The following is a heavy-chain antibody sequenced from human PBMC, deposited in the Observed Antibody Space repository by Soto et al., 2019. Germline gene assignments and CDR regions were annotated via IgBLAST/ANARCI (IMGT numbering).Heavy chain of an antibody. CDR1: GYTFTSYG. J-gene: IGHJ6*02. D-gene: IGHD3-10*01. Sequence: ASVKVSCKASGYTFTSYGISWVRQAPGQGLEWMGWISAYNGNTNYAQKLQGRVTMTTDTSTSTAYMELRSLRSDDTAVYYCARDGSGSYYNVVTPSRYGMDVWGQGTTVTVSS. CDR3: ARDGSGSYYNVVTPSRYGMDV. V-gene: IGHV1-18*01. CDR2: ISAYNGNT.